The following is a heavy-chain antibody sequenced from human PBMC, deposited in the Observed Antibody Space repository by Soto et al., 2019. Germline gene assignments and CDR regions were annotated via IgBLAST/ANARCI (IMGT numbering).Heavy chain of an antibody. CDR2: IYSGGST. CDR3: ATVPTYP. CDR1: GFTVSSNY. Sequence: GGSLRLSCAASGFTVSSNYMTWVRQAPGKGLEWVSVIYSGGSTYYADSVKGRFTISRDNSKNTLYLQMNSLGAEDTAVYYCATVPTYPWGQGTLVTVSS. V-gene: IGHV3-66*01. J-gene: IGHJ5*02. D-gene: IGHD6-6*01.